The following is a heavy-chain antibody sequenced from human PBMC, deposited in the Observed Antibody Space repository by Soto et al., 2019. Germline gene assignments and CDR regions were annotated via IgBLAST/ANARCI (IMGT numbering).Heavy chain of an antibody. J-gene: IGHJ6*02. CDR3: PTIYSSGWIRSVTPGPGVMDF. CDR2: IKSKTDGGTT. CDR1: GFTFSNAW. V-gene: IGHV3-15*01. D-gene: IGHD6-19*01. Sequence: GGSLRLSCAASGFTFSNAWMSWVRQAPGKGLEWVGRIKSKTDGGTTDYAAPVKGRFTISRDDSKNTLYLQMNSLKTEDTAVYYFPTIYSSGWIRSVTPGPGVMDFRGQGTSVTVSS.